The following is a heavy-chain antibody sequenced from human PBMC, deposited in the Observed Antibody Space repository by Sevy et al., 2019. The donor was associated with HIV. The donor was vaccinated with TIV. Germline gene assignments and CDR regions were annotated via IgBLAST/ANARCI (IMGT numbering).Heavy chain of an antibody. D-gene: IGHD6-19*01. CDR1: DFRFSDFA. Sequence: GGSLRRSCAASDFRFSDFAMHWVRQAPGKGLEWVAFISYDGKRTKYADSVKGRFTVSRDNSGKEFYVQMNSLRVEDAAIYYCAREKGPVASGRMPYYYYYGLDVWGLGTTVTVSS. V-gene: IGHV3-30*03. CDR3: AREKGPVASGRMPYYYYYGLDV. CDR2: ISYDGKRT. J-gene: IGHJ6*02.